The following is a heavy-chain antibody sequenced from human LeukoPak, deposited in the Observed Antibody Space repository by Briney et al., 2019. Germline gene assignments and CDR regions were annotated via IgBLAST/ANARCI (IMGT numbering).Heavy chain of an antibody. V-gene: IGHV1-2*06. D-gene: IGHD6-13*01. Sequence: ASVKVSCKASGYTFTSYGISWVRQAPGQGLEWMGRINPNSGGTNYAQKFQGRVTMTRDTSISTAYMELSRLRSDDTAVYYCARGHIHKYSSSWYVDYWGQGTLVTVSS. CDR1: GYTFTSYG. CDR2: INPNSGGT. J-gene: IGHJ4*02. CDR3: ARGHIHKYSSSWYVDY.